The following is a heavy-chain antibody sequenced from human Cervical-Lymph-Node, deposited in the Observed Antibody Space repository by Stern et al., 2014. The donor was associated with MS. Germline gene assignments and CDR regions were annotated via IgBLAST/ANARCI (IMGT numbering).Heavy chain of an antibody. V-gene: IGHV1-2*02. CDR1: GYIFTGYY. Sequence: QMQLVQSGAEVKKPGASVKVSCKTSGYIFTGYYIHWVRQAPGQGLEWMAGINPNTGRTKYAQKFQGRVTMSRDTSISTAYVELSSLTSDDTAVYYCARDQRGITIFGVVTDYYYLGMDVWGQGTTVTVSS. CDR2: INPNTGRT. CDR3: ARDQRGITIFGVVTDYYYLGMDV. J-gene: IGHJ6*02. D-gene: IGHD3-3*01.